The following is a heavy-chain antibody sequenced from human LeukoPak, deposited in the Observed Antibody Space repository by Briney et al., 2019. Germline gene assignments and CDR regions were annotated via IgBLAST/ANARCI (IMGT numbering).Heavy chain of an antibody. J-gene: IGHJ5*02. CDR2: ISPNSGGT. CDR1: GYTFTGYY. CDR3: ARACSGGICYSDNWLDP. Sequence: ASVKVSCKASGYTFTGYYMHWVRQAPGQGLEWMGWISPNSGGTNYAQKFQGRVTMTRDTSISTAYMELSRLRSDDTAVYYCARACSGGICYSDNWLDPWGQGTLVTVSS. D-gene: IGHD2-15*01. V-gene: IGHV1-2*02.